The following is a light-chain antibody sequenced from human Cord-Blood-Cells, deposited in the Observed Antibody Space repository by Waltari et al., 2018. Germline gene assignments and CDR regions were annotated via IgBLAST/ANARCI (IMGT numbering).Light chain of an antibody. CDR3: ETWDSNTVV. V-gene: IGLV4-60*03. CDR2: LEGSGSY. Sequence: QPVLTQSSSASASLGSSVKLTCTLSSWHSSYIIAWHQQQPGKAPRYLMKLEGSGSYNKGSGVPDRFSGSSSGADCYLTISNLQSEDEADYYCETWDSNTVVFGGGTKLTVL. J-gene: IGLJ2*01. CDR1: SWHSSYI.